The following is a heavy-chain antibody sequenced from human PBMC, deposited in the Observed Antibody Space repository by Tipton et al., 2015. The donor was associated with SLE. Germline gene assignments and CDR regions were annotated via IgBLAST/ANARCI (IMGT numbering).Heavy chain of an antibody. CDR2: IHPSGST. D-gene: IGHD1-26*01. CDR3: ARPTSRSG. CDR1: GGSISSGDHH. J-gene: IGHJ4*02. Sequence: LRLSCTVSGGSISSGDHHWSWLRQPAGKGLEWIGRIHPSGSTNYNPSLRSRVTISVDTSKNQFFLRLSSVTAADTAIYYCARPTSRSGWGQGILVTVSS. V-gene: IGHV4-61*02.